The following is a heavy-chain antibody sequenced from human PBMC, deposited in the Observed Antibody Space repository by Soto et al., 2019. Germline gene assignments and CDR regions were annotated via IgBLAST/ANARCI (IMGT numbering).Heavy chain of an antibody. Sequence: QVQLVQSGAEVKKPGASVKVSCNPSGYAITSYTMHWVRQAPGQGLEWMGWINADNGDSKYSQKFQGRVTITRDTSASLAYMELSSLRSEDTAVYYCARDTVSGLRVEPGIFEYWGQGTLVTVSS. J-gene: IGHJ4*02. D-gene: IGHD4-17*01. CDR2: INADNGDS. V-gene: IGHV1-3*01. CDR3: ARDTVSGLRVEPGIFEY. CDR1: GYAITSYT.